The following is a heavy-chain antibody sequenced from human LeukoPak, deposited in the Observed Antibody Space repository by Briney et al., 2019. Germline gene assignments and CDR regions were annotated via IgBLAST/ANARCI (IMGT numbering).Heavy chain of an antibody. V-gene: IGHV4-30-2*01. CDR1: GGSISSGGYY. CDR3: ARVTWPNYFDY. J-gene: IGHJ4*02. Sequence: PSQTLSLTCTVSGGSISSGGYYWSWIRQPPGKGLVWIGYIYHSGSTYYNPSLKSRVTISVDRSKNQFSLKLSSVTAADTAVYYCARVTWPNYFDYWGQGTLVTVSS. CDR2: IYHSGST.